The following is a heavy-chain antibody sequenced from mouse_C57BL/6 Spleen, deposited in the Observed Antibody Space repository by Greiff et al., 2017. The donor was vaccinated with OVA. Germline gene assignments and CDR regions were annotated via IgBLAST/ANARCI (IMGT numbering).Heavy chain of an antibody. V-gene: IGHV1-55*01. CDR2: IYPGSGST. Sequence: QVQLQQPGAELVKPGASVKMSCKASGYTFTSYWITWVKQRPGQGLEWIGDIYPGSGSTNYNEKFKSKATLTVDTSSSTAYMQLSSLTSEDSAVYYCARWEYYYGSFGYWGQGTTLTVSS. CDR3: ARWEYYYGSFGY. CDR1: GYTFTSYW. J-gene: IGHJ2*01. D-gene: IGHD1-1*01.